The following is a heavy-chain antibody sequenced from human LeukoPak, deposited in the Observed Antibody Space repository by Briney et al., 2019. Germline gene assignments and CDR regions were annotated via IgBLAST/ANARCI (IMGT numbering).Heavy chain of an antibody. CDR1: GGSISNSRYY. V-gene: IGHV4-39*01. D-gene: IGHD6-13*01. CDR3: AGLTVAGGADI. CDR2: IYYSGAT. Sequence: SETLSLTCSVSGGSISNSRYYWGWLRQPPGKGLEWIGSIYYSGATNSNPSLRSRLTISVDTSKNQFSLKLGSVTAADAAVYYCAGLTVAGGADIWGQGTMVTVSS. J-gene: IGHJ3*02.